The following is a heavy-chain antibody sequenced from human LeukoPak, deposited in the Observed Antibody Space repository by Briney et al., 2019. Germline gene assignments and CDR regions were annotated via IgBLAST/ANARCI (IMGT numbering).Heavy chain of an antibody. CDR1: GFTFSNYG. V-gene: IGHV3-21*01. J-gene: IGHJ4*02. CDR2: ISSGSRYI. CDR3: ARDYGSGWHDFDY. D-gene: IGHD6-19*01. Sequence: GGSLRLSCAASGFTFSNYGLNWVRQAPGKGLEWVSSISSGSRYIYYADSVKGRFTISRDNTRNSLYLQMDSLRGEDTAVYYCARDYGSGWHDFDYWGQGTLVTVSS.